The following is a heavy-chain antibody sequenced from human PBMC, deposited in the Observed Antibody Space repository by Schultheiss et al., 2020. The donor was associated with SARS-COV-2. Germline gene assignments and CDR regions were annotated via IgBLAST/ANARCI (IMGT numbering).Heavy chain of an antibody. CDR2: ISFDGRHK. CDR3: ARPPGGLDSSSWYDPLYYYGMDV. J-gene: IGHJ6*02. V-gene: IGHV3-30*04. D-gene: IGHD6-13*01. Sequence: GGSLRLSCEGSGFTFDSYAMHWVRQAPGKGLEWLAFISFDGRHKFYADSVKGRFTISRDNSKNTLYLQMNSLRAEDTAVYYCARPPGGLDSSSWYDPLYYYGMDVWGQGTTVTVSS. CDR1: GFTFDSYA.